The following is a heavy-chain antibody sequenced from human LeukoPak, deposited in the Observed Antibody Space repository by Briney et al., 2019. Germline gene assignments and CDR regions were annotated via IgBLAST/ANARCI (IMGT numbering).Heavy chain of an antibody. CDR1: GGTFSSYA. Sequence: SVKVSCKASGGTFSSYAISWVRQAPGQGLEWMGRIIPILGIANYAQKFQGRVTITADKSTSTAYMELSSLRSEDTAVYYCARVPGRLVKMDYYGMDVWGQGTTVTVSS. CDR2: IIPILGIA. D-gene: IGHD3-9*01. CDR3: ARVPGRLVKMDYYGMDV. J-gene: IGHJ6*02. V-gene: IGHV1-69*04.